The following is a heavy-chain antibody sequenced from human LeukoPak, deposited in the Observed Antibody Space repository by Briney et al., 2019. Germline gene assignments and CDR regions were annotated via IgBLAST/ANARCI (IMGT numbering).Heavy chain of an antibody. CDR1: GGSISSYY. J-gene: IGHJ6*02. CDR2: IYYSGST. D-gene: IGHD2-2*01. V-gene: IGHV4-59*01. CDR3: ARVLGYCSSTSCRHYYYYGMDV. Sequence: SETLSLTCPVSGGSISSYYWSWIRQPPGKGLEWIGYIYYSGSTNYNPSLKSRVTISVDTSKNQFSLKLSSVTAADTAVYYCARVLGYCSSTSCRHYYYYGMDVWGQGTTVTVSS.